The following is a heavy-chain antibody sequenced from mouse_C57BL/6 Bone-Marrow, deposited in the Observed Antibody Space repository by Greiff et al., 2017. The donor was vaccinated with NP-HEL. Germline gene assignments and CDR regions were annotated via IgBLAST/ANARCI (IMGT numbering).Heavy chain of an antibody. CDR1: GFTFSDYG. CDR2: ISSGSSTI. V-gene: IGHV5-17*01. J-gene: IGHJ1*03. CDR3: ARGITTEWYFEV. D-gene: IGHD1-1*01. Sequence: EVMLVESGGGLVKPGGSLKLSCAASGFTFSDYGMHWVRQAPEKGLEWVAYISSGSSTIYYADTVKGRFTISRDNAKNTLFLQMTSLRSEDTAMYYGARGITTEWYFEVWGTGTTVTVSS.